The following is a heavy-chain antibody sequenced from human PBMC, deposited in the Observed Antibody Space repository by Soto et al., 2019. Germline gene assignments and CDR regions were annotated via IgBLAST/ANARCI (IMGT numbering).Heavy chain of an antibody. CDR1: GFTFSSYG. CDR2: ISYDGSNK. J-gene: IGHJ4*02. Sequence: QVQLVESGGGVVQPGRSLRLSCAASGFTFSSYGMHWVRQAPGKGLEWVAVISYDGSNKYYADSVKGRFTISRDNSKNTAYLQINSLRAEDTAVYYCAKDLDSPYYFDYWGQRTLVTVSS. CDR3: AKDLDSPYYFDY. D-gene: IGHD3-3*01. V-gene: IGHV3-30*18.